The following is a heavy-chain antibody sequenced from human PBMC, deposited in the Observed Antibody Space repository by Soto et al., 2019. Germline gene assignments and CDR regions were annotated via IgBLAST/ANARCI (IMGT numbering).Heavy chain of an antibody. CDR3: ARDRAFGYCSGGSCYGWFDP. Sequence: QVQLVESGGGVVQPGRSLRLSCAASGFTFSSYAMHWVRQAPGKGLEWVAVISYDGSNKYYADSVKGRFTISRDNSKNTLYLQMNSLRAEDTAVYYCARDRAFGYCSGGSCYGWFDPWGQGTLVTVSS. J-gene: IGHJ5*02. CDR2: ISYDGSNK. CDR1: GFTFSSYA. V-gene: IGHV3-30-3*01. D-gene: IGHD2-15*01.